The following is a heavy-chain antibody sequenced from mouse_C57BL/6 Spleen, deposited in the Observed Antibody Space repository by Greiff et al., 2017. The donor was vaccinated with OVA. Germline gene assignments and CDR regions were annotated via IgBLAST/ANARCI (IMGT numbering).Heavy chain of an antibody. CDR1: GFTFSDYY. Sequence: EVMLVESGGGLVQPGGSLKLSCAASGFTFSDYYMYWVRQTPEKRLEWVAYISNGGGSTYYPDTVKGRFTISRDNAKNTLYLQMSRLKSEDTAMYYCARSDGYYLDYWGQGTTLTVSS. J-gene: IGHJ2*01. CDR3: ARSDGYYLDY. V-gene: IGHV5-12*01. D-gene: IGHD2-3*01. CDR2: ISNGGGST.